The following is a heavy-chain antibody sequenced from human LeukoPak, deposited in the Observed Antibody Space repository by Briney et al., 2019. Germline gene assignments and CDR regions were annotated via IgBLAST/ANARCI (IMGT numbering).Heavy chain of an antibody. CDR2: IYYSGST. D-gene: IGHD3-22*01. CDR3: ARVVYYYDSSGYYYPMYYFDY. V-gene: IGHV4-30-4*01. CDR1: GGSISSGDYY. J-gene: IGHJ4*02. Sequence: SETLSLTCTVSGGSISSGDYYWSWIRQPPGKGLEWIVYIYYSGSTYYNPSLKSRVTISVDTSKNQFSLKLSSVTAADTAVYYCARVVYYYDSSGYYYPMYYFDYWGQGTLVTVSS.